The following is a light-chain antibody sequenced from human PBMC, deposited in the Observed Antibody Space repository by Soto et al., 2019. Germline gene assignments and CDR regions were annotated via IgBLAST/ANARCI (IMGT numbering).Light chain of an antibody. Sequence: DIQMTQSPSSVSASVGDRVTITCRASQGISSYLAWYQQKPGKAPNLLIYAASSLPRGVPSRFGGSGSGTDFTLTISSLQPEDFATYYCQQANSFPLTFGGGTKVEIK. CDR2: AAS. J-gene: IGKJ4*02. CDR1: QGISSY. V-gene: IGKV1-12*01. CDR3: QQANSFPLT.